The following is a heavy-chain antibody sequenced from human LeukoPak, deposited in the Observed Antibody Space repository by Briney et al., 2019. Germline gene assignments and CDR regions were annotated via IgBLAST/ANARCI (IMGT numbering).Heavy chain of an antibody. J-gene: IGHJ6*03. D-gene: IGHD6-13*01. Sequence: VASVKVSCKASGGTFSSYAISWVRQAPGQGLEWMGGIIPIFGTADYAQKFQGRVTITTDESTSTAYMEPSSLRSEDTAVYYCARGGMAAAGTTIKFIDYYYYYMDVWGKGTTVTVSS. CDR3: ARGGMAAAGTTIKFIDYYYYYMDV. CDR2: IIPIFGTA. V-gene: IGHV1-69*05. CDR1: GGTFSSYA.